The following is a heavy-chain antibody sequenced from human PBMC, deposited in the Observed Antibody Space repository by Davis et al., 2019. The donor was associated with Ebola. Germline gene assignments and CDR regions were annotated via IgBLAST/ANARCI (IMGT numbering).Heavy chain of an antibody. D-gene: IGHD2-8*01. J-gene: IGHJ4*02. CDR1: GGSISSYY. V-gene: IGHV4-59*01. CDR3: ARARRLGYCTNGVCYKGMNFDY. Sequence: PSETLSLTCTVSGGSISSYYWSWIRQPPGKGLEWIGYIYYSGSTNYNPSLKSRVTISVDTSKNQFSLKLSSVTAADTAVYYCARARRLGYCTNGVCYKGMNFDYWGQGTLVTVSS. CDR2: IYYSGST.